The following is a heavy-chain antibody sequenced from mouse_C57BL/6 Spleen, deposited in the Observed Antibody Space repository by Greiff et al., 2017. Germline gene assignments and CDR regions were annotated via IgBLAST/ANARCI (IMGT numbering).Heavy chain of an antibody. J-gene: IGHJ2*01. CDR3: ARGYYYGSSYEGSFDD. V-gene: IGHV1-78*01. D-gene: IGHD1-1*01. CDR2: IYPRDGST. CDR1: GYTFTDHT. Sequence: QVQLQQSDAELVKPGASVKISCKVSGYTFTDHTIHWMKQRPEQGLEWIGYIYPRDGSTKYNEKFKGKATLTADKSSSTAYMQLNSLTSEDSAVYFCARGYYYGSSYEGSFDDWGQGTTLTVSS.